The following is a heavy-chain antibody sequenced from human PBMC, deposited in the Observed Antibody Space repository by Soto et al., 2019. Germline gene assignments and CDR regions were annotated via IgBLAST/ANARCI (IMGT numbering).Heavy chain of an antibody. CDR1: GFTFSSYG. V-gene: IGHV3-30*18. CDR2: ISYDGSNK. D-gene: IGHD6-6*01. CDR3: AKDQKGSSSAGYYYYYGMDV. J-gene: IGHJ6*02. Sequence: QPGGSLRLSCAASGFTFSSYGMHWVRQAPGKGLEWVAVISYDGSNKYYADSVKGRFTISRDNSKNTLYLQMNSLRAEDTAVYYCAKDQKGSSSAGYYYYYGMDVWGQGTTVTVSS.